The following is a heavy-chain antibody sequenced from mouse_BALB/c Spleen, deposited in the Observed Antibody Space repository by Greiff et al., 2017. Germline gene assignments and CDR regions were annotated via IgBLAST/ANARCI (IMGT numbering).Heavy chain of an antibody. D-gene: IGHD1-1*01. CDR1: GFSLTSYG. CDR3: ARNPLYYGKDYAMDY. Sequence: VKLVESGPGLVQPSQSLSITCTVSGFSLTSYGVHWVRQSPGKGLEWLGVIWSGGSTDYNAAFISRLSISKDNSKSQVFFKMNSLQANDTAIYYCARNPLYYGKDYAMDYWGQGTSVTVSS. CDR2: IWSGGST. V-gene: IGHV2-2*02. J-gene: IGHJ4*01.